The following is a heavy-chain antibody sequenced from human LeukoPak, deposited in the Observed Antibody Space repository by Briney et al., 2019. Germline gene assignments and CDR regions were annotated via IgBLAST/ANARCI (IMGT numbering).Heavy chain of an antibody. V-gene: IGHV5-51*01. CDR3: ARHVAYYYDSSGYYRWFDP. CDR1: EYSFTSYW. D-gene: IGHD3-22*01. J-gene: IGHJ5*02. Sequence: GESLKISCKGSEYSFTSYWIGWVRQMPGKGLEWMGIIYPGDSDTRYSPSFQGQVTISADKSISTAYLQWSSLKASDTAMYYCARHVAYYYDSSGYYRWFDPWGQGTLVTVSS. CDR2: IYPGDSDT.